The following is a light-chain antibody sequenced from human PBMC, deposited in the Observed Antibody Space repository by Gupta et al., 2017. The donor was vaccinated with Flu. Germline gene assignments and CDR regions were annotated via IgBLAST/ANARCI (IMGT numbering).Light chain of an antibody. Sequence: DIQMTQSPSSVSASVGDIVTITCRASQGVGTWLAWYQQKPGKAPKLLIYDASTLQSGVPSRFSGSGSGTDFSLTITGLQPEDVATYYCQQSDNFPRTFGQGTKVEVK. CDR2: DAS. V-gene: IGKV1-12*01. J-gene: IGKJ1*01. CDR1: QGVGTW. CDR3: QQSDNFPRT.